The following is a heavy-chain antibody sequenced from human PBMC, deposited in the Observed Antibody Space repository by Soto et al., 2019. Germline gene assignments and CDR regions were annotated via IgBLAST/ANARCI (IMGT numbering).Heavy chain of an antibody. V-gene: IGHV3-11*01. CDR1: GFTFSDYY. D-gene: IGHD2-15*01. CDR2: ISSSGSTI. CDR3: ARYCSGGSCYRAGY. J-gene: IGHJ4*02. Sequence: GGSLRLSCAASGFTFSDYYMSWIRQAPGKGLEWVSYISSSGSTIYYADSVKGRFTISRDKAKNSLYLQMNSLRAEDTAVYYCARYCSGGSCYRAGYWGQGTLVTVSS.